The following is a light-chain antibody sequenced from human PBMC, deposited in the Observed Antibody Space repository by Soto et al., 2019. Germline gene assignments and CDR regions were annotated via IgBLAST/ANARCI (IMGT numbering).Light chain of an antibody. Sequence: EIVVTKSPGTLSLSKEERATLSCRASQSVSSSYLAWYQQKPGQPPRLLIYDTSNRATGIPARFSGSRSGTDFSLTISSLEPQDFGVYFCLLRNKFGEGTRLEIK. V-gene: IGKV3D-20*02. CDR1: QSVSSSY. J-gene: IGKJ5*01. CDR3: LLRNK. CDR2: DTS.